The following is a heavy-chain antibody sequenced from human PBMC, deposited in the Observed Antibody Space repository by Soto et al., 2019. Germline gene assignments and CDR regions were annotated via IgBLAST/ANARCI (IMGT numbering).Heavy chain of an antibody. CDR1: GFTVSNNF. Sequence: EVQLMESGGGLVQPGGSLRLSCAASGFTVSNNFMSWVRQAPGKGLECVSVIHSGGSTYSANSVKGRFTISRDKSKNTLYLQMNSLRAEDTAVYYCATTYYYYMDVWGKGTTVTVSS. D-gene: IGHD1-1*01. J-gene: IGHJ6*03. CDR2: IHSGGST. CDR3: ATTYYYYMDV. V-gene: IGHV3-66*01.